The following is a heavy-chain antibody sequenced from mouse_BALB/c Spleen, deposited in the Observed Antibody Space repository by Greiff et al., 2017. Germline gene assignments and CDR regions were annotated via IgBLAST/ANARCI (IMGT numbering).Heavy chain of an antibody. CDR2: IRNKANGYTT. CDR3: ARDGRSYYYAMDD. CDR1: GFTFTDYY. V-gene: IGHV7-3*02. J-gene: IGHJ4*01. Sequence: EVQVVESGGGLVQPGGSLRLSCATSGFTFTDYYMSWVRQPPGKALEWLGFIRNKANGYTTEYSASVKGRFTISRDNSQSILYLQMNTLRAEDSATYYCARDGRSYYYAMDDWGQGTSVTVSS.